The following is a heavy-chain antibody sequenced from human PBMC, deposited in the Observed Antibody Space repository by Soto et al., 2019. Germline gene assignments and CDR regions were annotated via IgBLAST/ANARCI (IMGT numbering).Heavy chain of an antibody. CDR1: GGSISSYY. CDR3: ARGGATYYDILTGYYALAYFDY. J-gene: IGHJ4*02. V-gene: IGHV4-59*01. CDR2: IYYSGST. D-gene: IGHD3-9*01. Sequence: SETLSLTCTVSGGSISSYYWSWIRQPPGKGLEWIGYIYYSGSTNYNPSLKSRVTISVDTSKNQFSLKLSSVTAADTAVYYCARGGATYYDILTGYYALAYFDYWGKGTLVTVSS.